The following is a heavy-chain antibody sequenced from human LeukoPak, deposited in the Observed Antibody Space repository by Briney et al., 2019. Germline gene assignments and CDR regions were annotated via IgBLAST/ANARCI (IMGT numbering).Heavy chain of an antibody. CDR2: IYYSGGT. J-gene: IGHJ6*03. CDR1: GGSISSSSYY. Sequence: SETLSLTCTVSGGSISSSSYYWGWIRQPPGKGLEWIGSIYYSGGTYYNPSLKSRVTISVDTSKNQFSLKLSSVTAADTAVYYCVLYCGGDCYSGYQDYYYYMDVWGKGTTVTVSS. D-gene: IGHD2-21*02. V-gene: IGHV4-39*07. CDR3: VLYCGGDCYSGYQDYYYYMDV.